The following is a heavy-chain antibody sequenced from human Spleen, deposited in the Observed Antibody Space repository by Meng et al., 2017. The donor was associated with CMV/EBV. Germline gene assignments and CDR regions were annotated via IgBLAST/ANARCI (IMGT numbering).Heavy chain of an antibody. CDR3: ARDMAAPGLGESLGMDP. CDR2: IHHSGRT. D-gene: IGHD3-10*01. Sequence: GSSSSSNWWSWVRRPPGKGLEWIGEIHHSGRTNYNPSLESRVTISVDKSKNHFSLKVNSVTAADTAVYYCARDMAAPGLGESLGMDPWGQGTLVTVSS. J-gene: IGHJ5*02. CDR1: GSSSSSNW. V-gene: IGHV4-4*02.